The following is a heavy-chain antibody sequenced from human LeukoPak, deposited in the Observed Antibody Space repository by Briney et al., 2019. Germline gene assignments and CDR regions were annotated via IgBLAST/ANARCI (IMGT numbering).Heavy chain of an antibody. V-gene: IGHV4-39*01. J-gene: IGHJ6*03. Sequence: PSETLSLTCTVSGDSIKSGVSYWVWIRQPPGKGLEWLGGVFYTGSSYYNPSLESRVTISIDTSKNQFSLKLNSVTAADTAAYYCAKTPNSLFNHMDVWGKGITVTVSS. CDR2: VFYTGSS. D-gene: IGHD2-8*01. CDR3: AKTPNSLFNHMDV. CDR1: GDSIKSGVSY.